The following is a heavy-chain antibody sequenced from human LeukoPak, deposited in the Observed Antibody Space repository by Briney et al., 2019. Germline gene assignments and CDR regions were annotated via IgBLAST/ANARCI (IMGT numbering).Heavy chain of an antibody. CDR2: ISAYNGNR. V-gene: IGHV1-18*01. J-gene: IGHJ4*02. CDR1: GYTFTSYG. D-gene: IGHD3-10*01. CDR3: ARSHYYGSGSYYRPPPFDY. Sequence: ASVKVSCKASGYTFTSYGISWVRQAPGQGLEWMGWISAYNGNRNYAQKLQGRVTMTTDTYTSTAYMELRSLRSDDTAVYYCARSHYYGSGSYYRPPPFDYWGQGTLVTVSS.